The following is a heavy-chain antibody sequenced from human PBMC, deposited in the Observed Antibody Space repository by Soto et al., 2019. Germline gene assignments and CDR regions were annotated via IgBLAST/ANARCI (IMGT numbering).Heavy chain of an antibody. V-gene: IGHV3-48*04. CDR2: ISSSSSTI. J-gene: IGHJ6*02. CDR1: GFTFSSYS. CDR3: AIDIVVVVAATLYYYYYYGMDV. Sequence: HPGGSLRLSCAASGFTFSSYSMNWVRQAPGKGLEWVSYISSSSSTIYYADSVKGRFTISRDNAKNSLYLQMNSLRAEDTAVYYCAIDIVVVVAATLYYYYYYGMDVWGQGTTVTVSS. D-gene: IGHD2-15*01.